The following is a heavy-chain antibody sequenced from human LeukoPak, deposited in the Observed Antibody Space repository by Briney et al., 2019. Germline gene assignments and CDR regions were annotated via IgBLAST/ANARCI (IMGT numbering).Heavy chain of an antibody. CDR2: INPNSGGT. Sequence: ASVKVSCKASGYTFTGYYMHWVRQAPGQGLEWMGWINPNSGGTNYAQKFQGRVTMTRDTSISTAYMELSRLRSDDTAVYYCARDWDYDFWSGYLYYWGQGTLVTVSS. CDR1: GYTFTGYY. V-gene: IGHV1-2*02. J-gene: IGHJ4*02. D-gene: IGHD3-3*01. CDR3: ARDWDYDFWSGYLYY.